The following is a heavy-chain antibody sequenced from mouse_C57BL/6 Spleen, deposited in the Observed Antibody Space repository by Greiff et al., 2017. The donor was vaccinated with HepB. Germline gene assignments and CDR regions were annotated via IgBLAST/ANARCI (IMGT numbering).Heavy chain of an antibody. V-gene: IGHV5-17*01. J-gene: IGHJ1*03. CDR1: GFTFSDYG. D-gene: IGHD1-1*01. Sequence: DVHLVESGGGLVKPGGSLKLSCAASGFTFSDYGMHWVRQAPEKGLEWVAYISSGSSTIYYADTVKGRFTISRDNANNTLFLQMTSLRSEDTAMYYCARITTVVYWYFDVWGTGTTVTVSS. CDR2: ISSGSSTI. CDR3: ARITTVVYWYFDV.